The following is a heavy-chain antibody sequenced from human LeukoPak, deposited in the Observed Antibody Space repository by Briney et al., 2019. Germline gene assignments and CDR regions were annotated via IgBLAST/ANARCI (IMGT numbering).Heavy chain of an antibody. CDR3: AKDGSWSYYDSSGYLDY. CDR2: ISGSGGST. Sequence: GGSLRLSCAASGFTFSSYAMSWVRQAPGKGLEWVSAISGSGGSTYYADSVKGRLTISRDNSKNTLYLQMNSLRAEDTAVYYCAKDGSWSYYDSSGYLDYWGQGTLVTVSS. D-gene: IGHD3-22*01. J-gene: IGHJ4*02. CDR1: GFTFSSYA. V-gene: IGHV3-23*01.